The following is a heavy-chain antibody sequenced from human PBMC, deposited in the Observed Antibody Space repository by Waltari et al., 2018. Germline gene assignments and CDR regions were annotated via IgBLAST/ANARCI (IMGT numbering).Heavy chain of an antibody. Sequence: EVELVESGGGLVQPGGSLSLSCEVAGVSLSDRWMHWVRETPGKGLVWVERVNSDGSNTAYADSVRGRFIISRDTARNTLFLQMSSVRVDDTALYYCVAATPSSDKWGQGTLVTVSS. CDR2: VNSDGSNT. V-gene: IGHV3-74*01. CDR3: VAATPSSDK. CDR1: GVSLSDRW. J-gene: IGHJ4*02. D-gene: IGHD6-19*01.